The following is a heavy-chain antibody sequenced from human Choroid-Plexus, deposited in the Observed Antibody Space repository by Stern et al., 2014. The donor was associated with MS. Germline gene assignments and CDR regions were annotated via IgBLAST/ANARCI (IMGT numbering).Heavy chain of an antibody. CDR3: AKDRQYLTYFFDH. Sequence: AQLVESGGGVVQPGRPLRLSCVASGFTFGSCAMHWVRQAPGKGLEWVAGISYDGSNKYYADSVKGRLTISRDNSQNTLYMQMSSLRPEDTAVYYCAKDRQYLTYFFDHWGQGSLVTVSS. D-gene: IGHD2/OR15-2a*01. CDR2: ISYDGSNK. V-gene: IGHV3-30*18. CDR1: GFTFGSCA. J-gene: IGHJ5*02.